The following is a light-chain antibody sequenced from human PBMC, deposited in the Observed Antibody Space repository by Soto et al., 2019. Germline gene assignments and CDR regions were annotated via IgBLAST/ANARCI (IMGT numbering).Light chain of an antibody. J-gene: IGLJ1*01. CDR1: SSDIGAYKY. CDR3: NSYTTSSTHV. V-gene: IGLV2-14*01. Sequence: QSALTQPASVSGSPGQSITIFCTGTSSDIGAYKYVSWFQQHPGKAPKLMIYDVSNRPSGVSNRFSGSKSGNTASLTISGLQAEDEGDYYCNSYTTSSTHVFGTGTKVTVL. CDR2: DVS.